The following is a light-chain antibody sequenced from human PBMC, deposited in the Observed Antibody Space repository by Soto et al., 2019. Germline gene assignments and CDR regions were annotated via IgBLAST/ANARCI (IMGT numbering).Light chain of an antibody. Sequence: EIVLTQSPGTLSLSPGEGATLSCRASQSVSTNFFAWYQQKPGQAPRLLIYGASTRATGIPDRFSGSGSGTDFTLTFSRLEPEDFAVYYCQQYGRTSWTFGQGTKVEIK. CDR1: QSVSTNF. CDR3: QQYGRTSWT. J-gene: IGKJ1*01. CDR2: GAS. V-gene: IGKV3-20*01.